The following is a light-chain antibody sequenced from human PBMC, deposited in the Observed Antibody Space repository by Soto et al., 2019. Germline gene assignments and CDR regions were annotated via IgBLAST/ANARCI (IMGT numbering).Light chain of an antibody. Sequence: QSALTQPPSASGSPGESVTVSCTGASSDVGRYDYVSWYQQHPGKAPKLLIYGVTKRPSGVPDRFSGSKSGNTASLTVSGLQADDEADYYCCSYVGRNTYVFGTGTKLTVL. J-gene: IGLJ1*01. V-gene: IGLV2-8*01. CDR1: SSDVGRYDY. CDR2: GVT. CDR3: CSYVGRNTYV.